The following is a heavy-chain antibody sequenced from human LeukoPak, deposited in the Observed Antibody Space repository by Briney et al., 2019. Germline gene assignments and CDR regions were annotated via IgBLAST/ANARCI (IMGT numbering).Heavy chain of an antibody. D-gene: IGHD3-22*01. Sequence: SETLSLTCTVSGGSISSGSYSWNWIRQPAGKGLEWIGRIYTSGSTNYNPSLKSRVTISVDTSKNQSSLKLSSVTAADTAVYYCARDQADYYDTSGYSHWGQGTLVTVSS. CDR2: IYTSGST. J-gene: IGHJ4*02. CDR3: ARDQADYYDTSGYSH. V-gene: IGHV4-61*02. CDR1: GGSISSGSYS.